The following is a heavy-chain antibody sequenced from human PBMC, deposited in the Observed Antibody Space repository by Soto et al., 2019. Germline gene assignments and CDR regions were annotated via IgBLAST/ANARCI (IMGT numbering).Heavy chain of an antibody. D-gene: IGHD1-26*01. CDR1: GYIFTGYI. V-gene: IGHV1-2*02. CDR3: AKGGAIVAAGTRVYLYNAMDV. CDR2: VNPYGGGT. Sequence: ASVKVSCKASGYIFTGYIIHWLRQAPGQGLEWMGWVNPYGGGTHYAQKFQGRVTLTSDTSISTVYMELRGLTSDDTAEYYCAKGGAIVAAGTRVYLYNAMDVWGQGTTVTVSS. J-gene: IGHJ6*02.